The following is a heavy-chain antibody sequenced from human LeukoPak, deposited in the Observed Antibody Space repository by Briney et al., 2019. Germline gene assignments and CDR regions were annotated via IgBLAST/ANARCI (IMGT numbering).Heavy chain of an antibody. CDR3: ARASYSSGWYEIDP. V-gene: IGHV4-4*07. J-gene: IGHJ5*02. CDR1: GGSISSYY. CDR2: IYTSGST. Sequence: SETLSLTCTVSGGSISSYYWSWIRQPAGKGLEWIGRIYTSGSTNYNPSLKSRVTMSVDTSKNQFSLKLSSVTAADTAVYYCARASYSSGWYEIDPWGQGTLVTVSS. D-gene: IGHD6-19*01.